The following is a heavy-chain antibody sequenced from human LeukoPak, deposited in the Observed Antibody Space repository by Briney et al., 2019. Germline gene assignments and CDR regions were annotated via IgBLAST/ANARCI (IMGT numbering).Heavy chain of an antibody. CDR2: ISWNSGSI. J-gene: IGHJ6*02. D-gene: IGHD2-21*02. CDR3: ARAAIAYYYYYGMDV. CDR1: GFTFDDYA. V-gene: IGHV3-9*01. Sequence: GGSLRLSCAASGFTFDDYAMHWVRQAPGKGLEWVSGISWNSGSIGYADSVKGRFTISRDNAKNSLYLQMNSLRAEDTAVYYCARAAIAYYYYYGMDVWGQGTTVTVSS.